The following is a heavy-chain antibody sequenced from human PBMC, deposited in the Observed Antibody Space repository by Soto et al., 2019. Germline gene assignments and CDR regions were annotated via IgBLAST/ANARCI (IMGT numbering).Heavy chain of an antibody. CDR1: GYTFTSYY. Sequence: ASVKVSCKASGYTFTSYYMHWVRQAPGQGLEWMGIINPSGGSTSYAQKFQGRATMTRDTSTSTVYMELSSLRSEDTAVYYCARGGIVVVPAAIVHWFDPWGQGTLVTVSS. V-gene: IGHV1-46*01. D-gene: IGHD2-2*02. J-gene: IGHJ5*02. CDR2: INPSGGST. CDR3: ARGGIVVVPAAIVHWFDP.